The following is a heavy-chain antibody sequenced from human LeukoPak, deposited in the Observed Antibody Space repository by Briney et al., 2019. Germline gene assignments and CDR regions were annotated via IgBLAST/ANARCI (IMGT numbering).Heavy chain of an antibody. Sequence: GGSLRLSCATSGFSFSSYAMSWVRQAPGKGLEWVSSMSSSDDGRYYAASVRGRFTISRDTSRSTLYLQMNSLRAEDAAVYYCAKAPVTSCRGAFCYPFDYWGQGTLVTVSS. CDR3: AKAPVTSCRGAFCYPFDY. V-gene: IGHV3-23*01. CDR1: GFSFSSYA. CDR2: MSSSDDGR. J-gene: IGHJ4*02. D-gene: IGHD2-15*01.